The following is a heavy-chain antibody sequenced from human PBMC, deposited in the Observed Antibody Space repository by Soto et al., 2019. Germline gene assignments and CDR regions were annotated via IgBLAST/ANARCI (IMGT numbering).Heavy chain of an antibody. CDR1: GYTFTSHW. Sequence: PVESLKISCNGSGYTFTSHWICCVRQMPGKGLEWMGIIFPGDSDTRYSPSFQGQVTISADKSINTAYLQWSRLKASDTAMYFCVRHGAYFDYWGQGTLVTVSS. D-gene: IGHD3-16*01. J-gene: IGHJ4*02. CDR3: VRHGAYFDY. V-gene: IGHV5-51*01. CDR2: IFPGDSDT.